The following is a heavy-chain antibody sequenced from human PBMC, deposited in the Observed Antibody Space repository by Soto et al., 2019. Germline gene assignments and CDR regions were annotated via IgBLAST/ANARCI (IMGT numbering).Heavy chain of an antibody. J-gene: IGHJ4*02. D-gene: IGHD5-12*01. CDR2: INHSGST. Sequence: SETLSLTCAVYGGSFSGYYWSWIRQPPGKGLEWIGEINHSGSTNYNPSLKSRVTISVDTSKNQFSLKLSSVTAADTAVYYCARDSGGYHDYWGQGTLVTVSS. CDR1: GGSFSGYY. CDR3: ARDSGGYHDY. V-gene: IGHV4-34*01.